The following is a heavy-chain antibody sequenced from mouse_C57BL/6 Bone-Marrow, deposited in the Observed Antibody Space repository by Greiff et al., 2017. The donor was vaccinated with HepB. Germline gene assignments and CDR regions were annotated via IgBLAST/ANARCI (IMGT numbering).Heavy chain of an antibody. D-gene: IGHD1-1*01. CDR2: IWGDGST. J-gene: IGHJ4*01. CDR1: GFSLTSYG. V-gene: IGHV2-3*01. CDR3: AKPDTVVAPEGYAMDY. Sequence: VKLQQSGPGLVAPSQSLSITCTVSGFSLTSYGVSWVRQPPGKGLEWLGVIWGDGSTNYHSALISRLSISKDNSKSQVFLKLNSLQTDDTATYYCAKPDTVVAPEGYAMDYWGQGTSVTVSS.